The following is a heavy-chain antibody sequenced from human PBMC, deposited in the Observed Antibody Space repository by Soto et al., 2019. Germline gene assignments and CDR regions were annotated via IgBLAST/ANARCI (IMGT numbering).Heavy chain of an antibody. V-gene: IGHV4-34*01. Sequence: QVQLQQWGAGLLKPSETLSLTCAVYGGSFSGYYWSWIRQPPGKGLEWIGEINHSGSTNYNPSLKSRVTISVDTSKNQFSLKLSSVTAADTAVYYCARGLNIVGATTYFDYWGQGTLVTVSS. CDR2: INHSGST. CDR3: ARGLNIVGATTYFDY. J-gene: IGHJ4*02. D-gene: IGHD1-26*01. CDR1: GGSFSGYY.